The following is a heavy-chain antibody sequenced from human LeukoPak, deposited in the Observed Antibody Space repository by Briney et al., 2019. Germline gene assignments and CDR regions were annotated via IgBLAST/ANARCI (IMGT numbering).Heavy chain of an antibody. CDR3: ARDSHYSLDV. V-gene: IGHV3-30*03. CDR2: ISYDGSNK. D-gene: IGHD3-10*01. Sequence: GGSLRLSCAASRFTFSSYSMNWVRQAPGKGLEWVAVISYDGSNKYYADSVKGRFTISRDNSKNTLYLQMNSLRAEDTAVYYCARDSHYSLDVWGKGTTVTVSS. CDR1: RFTFSSYS. J-gene: IGHJ6*04.